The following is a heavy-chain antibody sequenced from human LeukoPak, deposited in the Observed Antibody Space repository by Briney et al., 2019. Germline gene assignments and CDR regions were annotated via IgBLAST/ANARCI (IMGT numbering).Heavy chain of an antibody. CDR3: ARGGVYYGSGSYPLDY. V-gene: IGHV3-48*03. J-gene: IGHJ4*02. CDR1: GFAFNSYE. Sequence: GGSLRLSCAASGFAFNSYEMNWVRQAPGKGLEWVSYISSSGSTIFYADSVKGRFTISRDNAKNSLYLRMNSLRAEDTAVYYCARGGVYYGSGSYPLDYWGQGTLVTVSS. CDR2: ISSSGSTI. D-gene: IGHD3-10*01.